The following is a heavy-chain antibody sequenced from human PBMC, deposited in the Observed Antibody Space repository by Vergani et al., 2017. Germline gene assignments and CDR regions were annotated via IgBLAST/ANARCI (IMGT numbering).Heavy chain of an antibody. CDR1: GFIFDAYA. CDR3: VKQVDGMSLGTHYFDN. Sequence: EVQLVESGGGLVQPGRSLRLSCAASGFIFDAYAMHWVRQAPGKGLEWVSVISWNSGSVGYADSVRGRFTVSRDNAKNSLHLQMTSLRAEDTALYYCVKQVDGMSLGTHYFDNWGQGTLVTVSS. V-gene: IGHV3-9*01. CDR2: ISWNSGSV. J-gene: IGHJ4*02. D-gene: IGHD3-16*01.